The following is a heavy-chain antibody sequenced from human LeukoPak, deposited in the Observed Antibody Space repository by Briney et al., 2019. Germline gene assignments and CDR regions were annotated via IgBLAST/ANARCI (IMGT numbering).Heavy chain of an antibody. CDR1: GFTFDDYA. Sequence: GGSLRLSCAASGFTFDDYAMHWVRQAPGKGLEWVSGISWNSGSIGYADSVKGRFTISRDNSKNMFYLQMNSLRAEDTAIYYCAKEAIGYSFSECWGQGTLVTVSS. D-gene: IGHD1-26*01. V-gene: IGHV3-9*01. CDR2: ISWNSGSI. J-gene: IGHJ4*02. CDR3: AKEAIGYSFSEC.